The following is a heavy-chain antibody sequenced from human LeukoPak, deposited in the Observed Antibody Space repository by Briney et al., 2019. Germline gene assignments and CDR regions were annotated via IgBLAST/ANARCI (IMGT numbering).Heavy chain of an antibody. J-gene: IGHJ4*02. CDR1: GYSISSGYY. CDR2: IYHNGNT. D-gene: IGHD5-18*01. CDR3: TRVRYNYGDSDY. V-gene: IGHV4-38-2*01. Sequence: SETLSLTCAVSGYSISSGYYWGWIRQPPGKGLVWIGTIYHNGNTYYNPSLKSRVTISVDTSKNQFSLKLSSVTAADTAVYYCTRVRYNYGDSDYWGQGTLVTVSS.